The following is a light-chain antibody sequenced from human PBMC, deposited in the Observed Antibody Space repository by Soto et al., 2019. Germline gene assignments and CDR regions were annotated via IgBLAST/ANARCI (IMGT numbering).Light chain of an antibody. CDR2: GAS. Sequence: EIVLTQSPGTLSLSPGERATLSCRASQSVSSSYLAWYQQKPGQAPRLLIYGASSRATGIPDRFSGSGSGTDFTLTISRLEPEDIAVYYCQHGSTFGQGTKLEIK. CDR1: QSVSSSY. V-gene: IGKV3-20*01. CDR3: QHGST. J-gene: IGKJ2*01.